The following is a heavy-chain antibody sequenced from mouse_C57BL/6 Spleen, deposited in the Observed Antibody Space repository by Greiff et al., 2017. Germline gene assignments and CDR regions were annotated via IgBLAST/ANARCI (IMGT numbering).Heavy chain of an antibody. D-gene: IGHD4-1*01. CDR3: ARLLGRGDYFDY. CDR1: GYAFSSYW. CDR2: IYPGDGDT. Sequence: QVTLKESGAELVKPGASVKISCKASGYAFSSYWMNWVKQRPGKGLEWIGQIYPGDGDTNYNGKFKGKATLTADKSSSTAYMQLSSLTSEDSAVYFCARLLGRGDYFDYWGQGTTLTVSS. V-gene: IGHV1-80*01. J-gene: IGHJ2*01.